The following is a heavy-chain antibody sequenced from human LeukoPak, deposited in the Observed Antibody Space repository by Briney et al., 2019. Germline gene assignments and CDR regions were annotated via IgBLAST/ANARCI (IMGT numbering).Heavy chain of an antibody. D-gene: IGHD4-23*01. CDR2: MNPNSGNT. CDR3: ARRRGNGNIRSFDY. J-gene: IGHJ4*02. Sequence: GASVKVSCKASGYTFTSYDINWVRQAPGQGLEWMGWMNPNSGNTGYAQKFQGRVTMTRNTSISTAYMELSSLRSEDTAVYYCARRRGNGNIRSFDYWGQGTLVTVSS. V-gene: IGHV1-8*01. CDR1: GYTFTSYD.